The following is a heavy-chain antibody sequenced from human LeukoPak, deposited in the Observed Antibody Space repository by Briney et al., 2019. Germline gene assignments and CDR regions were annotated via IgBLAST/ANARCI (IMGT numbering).Heavy chain of an antibody. Sequence: GGSLRLSCAASGFTFGSFTMSWVRQAPGKGLEWVSSINSNSNYMSYADSVKGRFTISRDNAKNSLYLQMTSLRAEDTAVYYCARSEFEAFDMWGQGTMVTVSS. CDR2: INSNSNYM. J-gene: IGHJ3*02. V-gene: IGHV3-21*01. D-gene: IGHD3-10*01. CDR3: ARSEFEAFDM. CDR1: GFTFGSFT.